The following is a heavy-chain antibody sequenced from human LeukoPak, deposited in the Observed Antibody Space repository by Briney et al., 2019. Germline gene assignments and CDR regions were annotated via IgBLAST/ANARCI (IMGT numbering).Heavy chain of an antibody. V-gene: IGHV3-64*01. CDR2: ISSNGGST. CDR3: ARGRSYTRFDY. D-gene: IGHD1-26*01. Sequence: GGSLRLSCAASGFTFSSYAMHWVRQAPGKGLEYVSAISSNGGSTYYANSVKGRFTISRDNSKNTLYLQMGSLRAEDMAVYYCARGRSYTRFDYWGQGTLVTVSS. CDR1: GFTFSSYA. J-gene: IGHJ4*02.